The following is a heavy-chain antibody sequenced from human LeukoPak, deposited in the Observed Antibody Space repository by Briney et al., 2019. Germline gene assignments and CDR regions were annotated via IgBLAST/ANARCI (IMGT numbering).Heavy chain of an antibody. J-gene: IGHJ5*02. CDR2: IYYSGST. CDR3: ARRWSGSGSYFRIDNWFDP. CDR1: GGSISSYY. V-gene: IGHV4-59*01. Sequence: SETLSLTCTVSGGSISSYYWGWIRQPPGKGLEWIGYIYYSGSTNYNPSLKSRVTISVDTSKNQFSLKLSSVTAADTAVYYCARRWSGSGSYFRIDNWFDPWGQGTLVTVSS. D-gene: IGHD3-10*01.